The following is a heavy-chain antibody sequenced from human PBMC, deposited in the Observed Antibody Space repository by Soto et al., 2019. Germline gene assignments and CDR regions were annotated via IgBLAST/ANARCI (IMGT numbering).Heavy chain of an antibody. J-gene: IGHJ6*02. CDR1: GYTFTSYG. Sequence: QVQLVQSGAEVKKPGASVKVSCKASGYTFTSYGISWVRQAPGQGLEWMGRISAYNGNTNYAQKLQGRVTMTTGTSTSTAYMELRSLRSDDTAVYYCAREGYYDILTGYRYYGMDVWGQGTTVTVSS. D-gene: IGHD3-9*01. CDR3: AREGYYDILTGYRYYGMDV. CDR2: ISAYNGNT. V-gene: IGHV1-18*04.